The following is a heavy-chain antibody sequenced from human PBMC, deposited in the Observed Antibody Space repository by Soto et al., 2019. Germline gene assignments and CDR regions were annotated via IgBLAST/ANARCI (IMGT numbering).Heavy chain of an antibody. D-gene: IGHD3-16*02. CDR3: ARGGMYDYVWGSFRRDYFDY. CDR1: GGSISSSNW. J-gene: IGHJ4*02. Sequence: SETLSLTCAVSGGSISSSNWWSWVRLPPGKGLEWIGDIFHSGITNYNPSLKSRVTISVDKSKNHFSLKLSSVTAADTAMYYCARGGMYDYVWGSFRRDYFDYWGQRSLVTVSS. V-gene: IGHV4-4*02. CDR2: IFHSGIT.